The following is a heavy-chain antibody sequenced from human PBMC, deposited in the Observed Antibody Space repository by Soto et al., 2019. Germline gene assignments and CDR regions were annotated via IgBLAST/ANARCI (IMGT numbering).Heavy chain of an antibody. J-gene: IGHJ4*02. V-gene: IGHV2-5*02. CDR1: GFSLSSSGVG. Sequence: QITLKESGPPLVKPTQTLTLTCTFSGFSLSSSGVGVGRIRQPPGKALEWLTFIYWDDDKRYSPSLKSRLTITKDTTKNQVVLTLTNMDPVNTATYYCARLVVAGITYYGDSWGQGTLLTVSS. CDR2: IYWDDDK. D-gene: IGHD2-15*01. CDR3: ARLVVAGITYYGDS.